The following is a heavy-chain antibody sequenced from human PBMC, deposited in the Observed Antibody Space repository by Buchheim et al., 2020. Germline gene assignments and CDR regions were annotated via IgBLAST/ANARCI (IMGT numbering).Heavy chain of an antibody. CDR1: GFTFSSYG. J-gene: IGHJ5*02. Sequence: QVQLVESGGGVVQPGRSLRLSCAASGFTFSSYGMHWVRQAPGKGLEWVAVIWYDGSNKYYADSVKGRFTISRDNSKNKLYLQMNSLRAEDTAVYYCARESGYDFWSGYYHNWFDPWGQGTL. D-gene: IGHD3-3*01. CDR3: ARESGYDFWSGYYHNWFDP. V-gene: IGHV3-33*01. CDR2: IWYDGSNK.